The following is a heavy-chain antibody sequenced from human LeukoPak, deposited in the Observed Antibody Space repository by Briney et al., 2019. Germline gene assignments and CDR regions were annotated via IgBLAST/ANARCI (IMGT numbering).Heavy chain of an antibody. J-gene: IGHJ4*02. Sequence: ASVKVSCKASGYTFTSYYMHWVRQAPGQGLEWMGIINPSGGSTSYAQKFQGRFTMTRDTSTSTVYMELSSLRSEDTAVYYCARAGSNYCGGDCPKFDYWGQGTLVTVSS. CDR2: INPSGGST. CDR3: ARAGSNYCGGDCPKFDY. D-gene: IGHD2-21*02. V-gene: IGHV1-46*01. CDR1: GYTFTSYY.